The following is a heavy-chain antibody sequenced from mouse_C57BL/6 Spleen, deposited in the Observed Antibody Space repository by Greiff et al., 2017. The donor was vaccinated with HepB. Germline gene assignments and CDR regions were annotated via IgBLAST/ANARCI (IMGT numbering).Heavy chain of an antibody. CDR1: GYSITSGYY. D-gene: IGHD1-1*01. CDR3: ARNEYLIDGTPFAY. Sequence: EVKLQESGPGLVKPSQSLSLTCSVTGYSITSGYYWNWIRQFPGNKLEWMGYISYDGSNNYNPSLKNRISITRDTSKNQFFLKLNSVTTEDTATYYCARNEYLIDGTPFAYWGQGTLVTVSA. CDR2: ISYDGSN. J-gene: IGHJ3*01. V-gene: IGHV3-6*01.